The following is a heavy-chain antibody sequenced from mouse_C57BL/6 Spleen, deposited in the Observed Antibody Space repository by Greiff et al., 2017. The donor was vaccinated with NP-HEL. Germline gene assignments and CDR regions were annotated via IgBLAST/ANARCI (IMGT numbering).Heavy chain of an antibody. CDR2: IYPGDGDT. D-gene: IGHD1-1*01. Sequence: QVQLQQSGPELVKPGASVKISCKASGYAFSSSWMNWVKQRPGKGLEWIGRIYPGDGDTNYNGKFKGKATLTADKSSSTAYMQLSSLTSEDSAVYCCARWYYYGSSDYWGQGTTLTVSS. CDR1: GYAFSSSW. V-gene: IGHV1-82*01. J-gene: IGHJ2*01. CDR3: ARWYYYGSSDY.